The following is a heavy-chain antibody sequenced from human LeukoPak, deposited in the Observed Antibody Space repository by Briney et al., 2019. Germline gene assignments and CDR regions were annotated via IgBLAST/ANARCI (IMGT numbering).Heavy chain of an antibody. CDR1: GVNFSSYS. V-gene: IGHV3-23*01. CDR2: IGGSDGRT. J-gene: IGHJ6*03. Sequence: PGGSLRLSCAASGVNFSSYSMSWVRQAPGKGLEWVSLIGGSDGRTRYADSVKGRFTISRDNSKNTLYLEMNSLRAEDTAVYYCAKDSSSYDWGYMDVWGKGTTVTISS. CDR3: AKDSSSYDWGYMDV. D-gene: IGHD3-22*01.